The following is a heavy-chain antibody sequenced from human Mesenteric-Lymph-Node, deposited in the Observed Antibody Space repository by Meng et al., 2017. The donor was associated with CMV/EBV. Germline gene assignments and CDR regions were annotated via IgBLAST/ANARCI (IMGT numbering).Heavy chain of an antibody. CDR2: IIPILGIA. V-gene: IGHV1-69*02. Sequence: QVQLVQSGAEVKKPGSSVKVSCKASGGTFSSYTISWVRQAPGQGLEWMGRIIPILGIANYAQKFQGRVTITADKSTSTAYMELSSLRSEDTAVYYCAGGIAAAGSGWFVPWGQGTLVTVSS. D-gene: IGHD6-13*01. J-gene: IGHJ5*02. CDR1: GGTFSSYT. CDR3: AGGIAAAGSGWFVP.